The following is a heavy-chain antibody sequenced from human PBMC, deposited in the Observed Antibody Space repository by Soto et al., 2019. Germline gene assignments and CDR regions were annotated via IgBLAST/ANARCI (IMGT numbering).Heavy chain of an antibody. Sequence: QVQLQESGPGLVKPSETLSLTCTVSGGSVSSGSYYWSWIRQPPGKGLEWIGYFYYSGSTNYNPSLKSRVTISVDTSKNQFSLKPSSVTAADTAVYYCARGIEGWYQGRYYYGMDVWGQGTTVTVSS. J-gene: IGHJ6*02. V-gene: IGHV4-61*01. CDR2: FYYSGST. D-gene: IGHD6-19*01. CDR3: ARGIEGWYQGRYYYGMDV. CDR1: GGSVSSGSYY.